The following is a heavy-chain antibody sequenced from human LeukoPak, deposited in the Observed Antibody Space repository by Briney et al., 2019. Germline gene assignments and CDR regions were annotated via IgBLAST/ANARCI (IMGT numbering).Heavy chain of an antibody. J-gene: IGHJ4*02. Sequence: ASVKVSCTASGYTFTNNDINWVRQATGQGIEWMGWVSPDSGDTGYAPNFRGRVTMTTDTSINTAYMELTSLTSEDTAIYYCTRGRAAGDWGQGTLVTVSS. CDR2: VSPDSGDT. CDR1: GYTFTNND. D-gene: IGHD6-19*01. CDR3: TRGRAAGD. V-gene: IGHV1-8*01.